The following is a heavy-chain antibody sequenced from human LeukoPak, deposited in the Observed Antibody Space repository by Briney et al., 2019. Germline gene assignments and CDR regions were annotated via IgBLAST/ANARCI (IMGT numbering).Heavy chain of an antibody. CDR2: IKQDGSEK. CDR3: AREKDYYYYYGMDV. J-gene: IGHJ6*02. V-gene: IGHV3-7*01. CDR1: GFTFSNYW. Sequence: GESLKISCAASGFTFSNYWMSWVRQAPGKGLECVANIKQDGSEKYYVDSVKGRFTISRDNAKNSLYLQMNSLRAEDTAVYHCAREKDYYYYYGMDVWGQGTTVTVS.